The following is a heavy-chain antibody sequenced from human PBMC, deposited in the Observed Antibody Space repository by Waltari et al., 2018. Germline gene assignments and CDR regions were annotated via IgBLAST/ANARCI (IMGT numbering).Heavy chain of an antibody. CDR2: INHSGST. D-gene: IGHD6-13*01. CDR3: ARGRIAAAGTTFDP. CDR1: GGSFSGYY. J-gene: IGHJ5*02. Sequence: QVQLQQWGAGLLKPSETLSLTCAVYGGSFSGYYWSWIRQPPGKGLEWIGEINHSGSTNYNPSLKSRVTISVDTSKNQFSLKLSSVTAADTAVYYCARGRIAAAGTTFDPWGQGTLVTVSS. V-gene: IGHV4-34*01.